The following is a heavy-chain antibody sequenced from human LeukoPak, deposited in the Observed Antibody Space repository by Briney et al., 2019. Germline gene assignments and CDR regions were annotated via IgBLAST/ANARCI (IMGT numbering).Heavy chain of an antibody. CDR3: ARPPSRGYSSSFEY. Sequence: GASLKISSKGSGSRFPTYWIAWGRPLPGKGLEWRGIISPDEPNIRYSPSFQGQVTISADKSISTTYLQWSSLKASDTAMYYCARPPSRGYSSSFEYWGQGTLVTVS. CDR2: ISPDEPNI. V-gene: IGHV5-51*01. D-gene: IGHD2-2*03. CDR1: GSRFPTYW. J-gene: IGHJ4*02.